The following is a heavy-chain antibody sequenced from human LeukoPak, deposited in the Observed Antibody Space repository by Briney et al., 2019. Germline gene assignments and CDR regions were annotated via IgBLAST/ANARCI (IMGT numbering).Heavy chain of an antibody. V-gene: IGHV3-30*02. CDR2: IRYDGSNK. J-gene: IGHJ4*02. CDR1: GFTFSSYG. D-gene: IGHD6-13*01. CDR3: AKDQDVAAAGTWGSIDY. Sequence: PGGSLRLSCAASGFTFSSYGMHWVRQAPGKGLEWVAFIRYDGSNKYYVDSVKGRFTISRDNSKNTLYLQMNSLRAEDTAVYYCAKDQDVAAAGTWGSIDYWGQGTLVTVSS.